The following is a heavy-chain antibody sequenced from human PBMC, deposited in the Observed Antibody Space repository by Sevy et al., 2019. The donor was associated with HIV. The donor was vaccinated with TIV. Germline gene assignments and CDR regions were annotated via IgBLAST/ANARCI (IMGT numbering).Heavy chain of an antibody. D-gene: IGHD6-19*01. CDR3: AGGVAGRFQH. Sequence: SETLSLTCAVYGGSFSGYYWSWIRQPPGKGLEWIGEINHSGSTNYNPSLKSRVTISVDTSKNQFPLKLSSVTAADTTVYYCAGGVAGRFQHWGQGTLVTVSS. CDR2: INHSGST. V-gene: IGHV4-34*01. CDR1: GGSFSGYY. J-gene: IGHJ1*01.